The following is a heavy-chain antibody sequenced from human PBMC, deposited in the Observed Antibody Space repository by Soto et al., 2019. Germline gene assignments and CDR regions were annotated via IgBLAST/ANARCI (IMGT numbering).Heavy chain of an antibody. J-gene: IGHJ4*02. CDR3: ARESPFDY. CDR2: LSRSGRKI. CDR1: GFTFSDYY. V-gene: IGHV3-11*01. Sequence: CGTLRLSCAASGFTFSDYYNRWIRQAPGQGLKKVSYLSRSGRKIYYADSVKGRFTISIDNAKNSLYLQMNSLRAEDTAVYYCARESPFDYWGQGT.